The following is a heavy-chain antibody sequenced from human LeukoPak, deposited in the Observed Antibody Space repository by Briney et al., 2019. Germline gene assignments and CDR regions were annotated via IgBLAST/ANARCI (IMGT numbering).Heavy chain of an antibody. Sequence: GGSLRLSCAASGFTFSSYGMHWVRQAPGKGLEWVAVISYDGSNKYYVDSVKGRFTISRDNAKNSLYLQMNSLRAEDTAVYYCARDRYDFWSGYLYYFDYWGQGTLVTVSS. V-gene: IGHV3-30*03. CDR2: ISYDGSNK. D-gene: IGHD3-3*01. CDR3: ARDRYDFWSGYLYYFDY. J-gene: IGHJ4*02. CDR1: GFTFSSYG.